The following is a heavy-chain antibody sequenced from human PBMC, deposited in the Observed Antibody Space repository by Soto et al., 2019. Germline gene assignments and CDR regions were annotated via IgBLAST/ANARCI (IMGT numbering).Heavy chain of an antibody. D-gene: IGHD2-2*01. CDR1: GGSFSGYY. J-gene: IGHJ6*02. Sequence: SETLSLTCAVYGGSFSGYYWSWIRQPPGKGLEWIGEINHSGSTNYNPSLKSRVTISVDTSKNQFSLKLSSVTAADTAVYYCASYCSSTSCYSDYYYYGMEVWGQGTTVTVSS. CDR2: INHSGST. V-gene: IGHV4-34*01. CDR3: ASYCSSTSCYSDYYYYGMEV.